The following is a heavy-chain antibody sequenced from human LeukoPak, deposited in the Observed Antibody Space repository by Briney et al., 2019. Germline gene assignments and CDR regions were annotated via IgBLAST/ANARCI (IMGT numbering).Heavy chain of an antibody. CDR3: AREGYSYGYYYYMDV. V-gene: IGHV4-34*01. J-gene: IGHJ6*03. CDR1: GGSFSGYY. CDR2: INHSGST. Sequence: SETLSLTCAVYGGSFSGYYWSWIRQPPGEGLEWIGEINHSGSTNYNPSLKSRVTISVDTSKNQFSLKLSSVTAADTAVYYCAREGYSYGYYYYMDVWGKGTTVTVSS. D-gene: IGHD5-18*01.